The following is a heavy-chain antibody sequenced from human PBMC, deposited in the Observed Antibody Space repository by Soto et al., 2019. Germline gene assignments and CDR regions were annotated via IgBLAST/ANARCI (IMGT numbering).Heavy chain of an antibody. CDR3: ARRNNDFWSGYHPRYGMDV. V-gene: IGHV4-34*01. J-gene: IGHJ6*02. Sequence: PAETRSLTRAFYGGSYSGYYWNWIRQPPGKWLEWIGEMNHSGSTNYNPSLKSRVTISVDTSKNQFSLKLSSVTAADTAVYSCARRNNDFWSGYHPRYGMDVWGQGTTVT. D-gene: IGHD3-3*01. CDR1: GGSYSGYY. CDR2: MNHSGST.